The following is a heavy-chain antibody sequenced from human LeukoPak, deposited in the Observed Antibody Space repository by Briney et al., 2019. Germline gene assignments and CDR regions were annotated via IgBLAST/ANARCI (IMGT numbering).Heavy chain of an antibody. CDR3: ARRGPGYYYYMDV. J-gene: IGHJ6*03. V-gene: IGHV1-2*02. Sequence: ASVKVSCKASGYTFTGYYMHWVRQAPGQGLEWMGWINPNSGGTNYAQKFQGRVTMTRDTSISTAYMELSRLRSDDTAVYYCARRGPGYYYYMDVWSKGTTVTVSS. CDR2: INPNSGGT. CDR1: GYTFTGYY. D-gene: IGHD3-10*01.